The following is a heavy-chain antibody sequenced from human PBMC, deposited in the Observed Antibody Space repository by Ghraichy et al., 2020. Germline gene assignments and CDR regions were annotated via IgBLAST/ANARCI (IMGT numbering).Heavy chain of an antibody. Sequence: GSLRLSCAASGFIFNTYSMNWVRQAPGKGLEWISYISSSSSTIHYADSVRGRFTISRDNAENSVYLQMNSLRAEDTAVYFCARNARGAAFFDYWGQGALVTVSS. CDR1: GFIFNTYS. CDR3: ARNARGAAFFDY. J-gene: IGHJ4*02. CDR2: ISSSSSTI. V-gene: IGHV3-48*01. D-gene: IGHD1-26*01.